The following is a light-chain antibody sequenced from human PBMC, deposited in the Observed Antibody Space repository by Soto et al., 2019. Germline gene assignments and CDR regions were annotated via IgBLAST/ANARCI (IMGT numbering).Light chain of an antibody. CDR1: SSNIGSNT. V-gene: IGLV1-44*01. CDR2: NNN. Sequence: QSVLTQPPSASGTPGHRVTISCSGSSSNIGSNTVNWYQQLPGTAPKLLIYNNNQRPSGVPDRFSGSKSGTSASLAISGLQSEEETDYYCAAWDDNLTGWVFGGGTKLTVL. CDR3: AAWDDNLTGWV. J-gene: IGLJ3*02.